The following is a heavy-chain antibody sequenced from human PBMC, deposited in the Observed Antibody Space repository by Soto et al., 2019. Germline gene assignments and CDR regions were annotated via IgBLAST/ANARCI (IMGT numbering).Heavy chain of an antibody. D-gene: IGHD6-13*01. V-gene: IGHV1-18*01. Sequence: ASVKVSCKASGYTFTNYGISWVRQAPGQGLEWMGWISAYNGKANYAQKLQGRVTITTDKSTGTAYMELRSLRSEDTAVYYCARVWVIAAATNYYYYGMDVWGQGTTVTVSS. J-gene: IGHJ6*02. CDR2: ISAYNGKA. CDR1: GYTFTNYG. CDR3: ARVWVIAAATNYYYYGMDV.